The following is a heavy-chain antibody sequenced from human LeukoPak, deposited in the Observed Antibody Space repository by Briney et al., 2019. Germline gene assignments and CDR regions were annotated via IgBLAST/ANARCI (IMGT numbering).Heavy chain of an antibody. Sequence: ASVTVSCKASGGTFSSYAISWVRQAPGQGLEWMGRIIPILGIANYAQKFQGRVTITSEKSKSTAYMELSRLRSDDTAVYYLARGETAVKTIDYWGQGTLVTVSS. CDR2: IIPILGIA. CDR1: GGTFSSYA. J-gene: IGHJ4*02. CDR3: ARGETAVKTIDY. D-gene: IGHD1-14*01. V-gene: IGHV1-69*04.